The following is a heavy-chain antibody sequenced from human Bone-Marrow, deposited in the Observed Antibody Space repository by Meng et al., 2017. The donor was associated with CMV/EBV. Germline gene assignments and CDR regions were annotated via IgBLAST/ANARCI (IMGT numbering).Heavy chain of an antibody. D-gene: IGHD3-3*01. J-gene: IGHJ4*02. V-gene: IGHV2-5*01. CDR2: IYWNDDK. CDR1: SGVG. Sequence: SGVGVGWIRQPPRKALEWLALIYWNDDKRYSPSLKSRLTITKDTSKNQVVLTMTNMDPVDTATYYCARARRKGRFLEWLLSQYYFDYWGQGTLVTVSS. CDR3: ARARRKGRFLEWLLSQYYFDY.